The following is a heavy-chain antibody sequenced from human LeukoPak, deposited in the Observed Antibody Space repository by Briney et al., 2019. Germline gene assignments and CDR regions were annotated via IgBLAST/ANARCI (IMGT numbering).Heavy chain of an antibody. CDR2: IYPGDSDT. D-gene: IGHD2-15*01. V-gene: IGHV5-51*01. CDR3: ARRRYCSGGSCYTAYYFDY. CDR1: GYSFTSYW. J-gene: IGHJ4*02. Sequence: PGEPLKISCKGSGYSFTSYWIGWVRQMPGKGLEWMGIIYPGDSDTRYSPSFQGQVTISADKSISTAYLQWSSLKASDTAMYYCARRRYCSGGSCYTAYYFDYWGQGTLVTVSS.